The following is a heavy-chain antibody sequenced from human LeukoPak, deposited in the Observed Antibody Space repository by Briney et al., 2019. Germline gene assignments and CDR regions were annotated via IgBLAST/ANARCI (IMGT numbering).Heavy chain of an antibody. J-gene: IGHJ5*02. CDR3: ARDLRKPYYDFWSGYYTGWFDP. V-gene: IGHV4-59*01. Sequence: PSETLSLTCAVYGGSFSSYYWSWIRQPPGKGLEWIGYIYYSGSTNYNPSLKSRVTISVDTSKNQFSLKLSSVTAADTAVYYCARDLRKPYYDFWSGYYTGWFDPWGQGTLVTVSS. CDR1: GGSFSSYY. CDR2: IYYSGST. D-gene: IGHD3-3*01.